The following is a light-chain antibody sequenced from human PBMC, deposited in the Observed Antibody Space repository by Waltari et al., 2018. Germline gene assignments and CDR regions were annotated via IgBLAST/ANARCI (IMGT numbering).Light chain of an antibody. J-gene: IGLJ3*02. CDR3: ETGGHGTWV. CDR2: VNSDGSH. V-gene: IGLV4-69*01. CDR1: SWPSSTI. Sequence: QLVLTQSPSASASLGASVKLTCTLSSWPSSTIIAWLQQQPEKGPRYLMKVNSDGSHSKGDDIPDRFSGSSSGAERYLTISSLQSEDEADYYCETGGHGTWVFGGGTKLTVL.